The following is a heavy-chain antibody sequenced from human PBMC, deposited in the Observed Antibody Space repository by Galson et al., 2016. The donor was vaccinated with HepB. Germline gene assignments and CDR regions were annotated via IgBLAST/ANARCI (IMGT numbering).Heavy chain of an antibody. CDR3: ARGIGISRSRLDY. CDR1: GDSFNSFA. V-gene: IGHV1-69*13. J-gene: IGHJ4*02. Sequence: SVKVSCKASGDSFNSFAISWVRQAPGQGLEWMGGLMPIFGTPNYAQRFQGRVTITADESTSTAFMELTNLRSEDTAVYYCARGIGISRSRLDYWGQGTLVTVSS. CDR2: LMPIFGTP. D-gene: IGHD6-6*01.